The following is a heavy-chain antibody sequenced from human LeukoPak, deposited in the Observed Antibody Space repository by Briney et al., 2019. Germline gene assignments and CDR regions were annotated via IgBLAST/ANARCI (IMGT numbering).Heavy chain of an antibody. J-gene: IGHJ4*02. V-gene: IGHV3-30*02. CDR1: GFSFSSYG. CDR2: IRYDGINK. CDR3: AKDRNNVVATSYFHY. Sequence: GGSLRLSCAASGFSFSSYGMHWVRQAPGKGLEWVAFIRYDGINKSYADSVKGRFTISRDNSKNTLYLQMNSLRAEDTAVFYCAKDRNNVVATSYFHYWGQGTLVTVSS. D-gene: IGHD5-12*01.